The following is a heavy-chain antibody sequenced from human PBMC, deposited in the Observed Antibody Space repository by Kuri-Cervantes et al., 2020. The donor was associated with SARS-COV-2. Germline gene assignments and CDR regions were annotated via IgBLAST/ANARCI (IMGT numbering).Heavy chain of an antibody. CDR2: ISSSGSTI. D-gene: IGHD3-10*01. Sequence: LSLTCAASGFTFSSYEMNWVRQAPGKRLEWVSYISSSGSTIFYADSVKGRFTISRDNAKNSLYLQMNSLRAEDTAVYYCARDSESQKNMVRGVRGPAYYYYGMDVWGQGTTVTVSS. J-gene: IGHJ6*02. CDR1: GFTFSSYE. CDR3: ARDSESQKNMVRGVRGPAYYYYGMDV. V-gene: IGHV3-48*03.